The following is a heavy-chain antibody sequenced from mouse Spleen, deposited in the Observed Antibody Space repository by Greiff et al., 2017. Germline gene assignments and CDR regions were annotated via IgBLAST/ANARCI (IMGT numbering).Heavy chain of an antibody. D-gene: IGHD2-1*01. Sequence: QVHVKQSGAELVRPGTSVKISCKASGYTFTNYWLGWVKQRPGHGLEWIGDIYPGGGYTNYNEKFKGKATLTADTSSSTAYMQRSSLTSEDSAVYFCARCGGNPWFAYWGQGTLVTVSA. V-gene: IGHV1-63*02. CDR3: ARCGGNPWFAY. CDR2: IYPGGGYT. CDR1: GYTFTNYW. J-gene: IGHJ3*01.